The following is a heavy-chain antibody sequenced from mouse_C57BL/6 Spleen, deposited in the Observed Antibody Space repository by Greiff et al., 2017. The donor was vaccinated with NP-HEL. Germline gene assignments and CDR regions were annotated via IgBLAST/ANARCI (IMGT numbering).Heavy chain of an antibody. CDR1: GYTFTSYW. V-gene: IGHV1-61*01. Sequence: VQLQQPGAELVRPGSSVKLSCKASGYTFTSYWMDWVKQRPGQGLEWIGNIYPSDSETHYNQKFKDKATLTVDKSSSTAYMQLSSLTSEDSAVYDCAREAPAVFDYWGQGTTLTVSS. J-gene: IGHJ2*01. CDR3: AREAPAVFDY. CDR2: IYPSDSET.